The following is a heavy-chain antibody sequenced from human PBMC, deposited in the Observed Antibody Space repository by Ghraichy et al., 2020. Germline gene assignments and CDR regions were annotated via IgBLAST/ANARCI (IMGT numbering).Heavy chain of an antibody. Sequence: SQTLSLTCTVSGGSISSGRYYWSWIRQHPGKGLEWIGYIYYSGTTYYNPSLETRVAISVDTSENQFSLKLSSVTAADTAVYYCARVIPAAGPPYFHYWGQGTLVTVSS. CDR3: ARVIPAAGPPYFHY. CDR1: GGSISSGRYY. J-gene: IGHJ4*02. V-gene: IGHV4-31*03. D-gene: IGHD6-13*01. CDR2: IYYSGTT.